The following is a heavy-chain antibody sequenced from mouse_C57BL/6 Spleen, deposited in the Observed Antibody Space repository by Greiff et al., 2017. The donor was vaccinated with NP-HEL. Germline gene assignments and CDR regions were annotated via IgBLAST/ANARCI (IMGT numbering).Heavy chain of an antibody. Sequence: VQLVESGPELVKPGASVKISCKASGYAFSSSWMNWVKQRPGTGLEWIGRIYPGDGDTNYNGQFKGKATLTADKSSSTAYMQLSSLTSEDSAVYFCARCNWGYYFDYWGQGTTLTVSS. D-gene: IGHD4-1*01. V-gene: IGHV1-82*01. CDR1: GYAFSSSW. CDR2: IYPGDGDT. J-gene: IGHJ2*01. CDR3: ARCNWGYYFDY.